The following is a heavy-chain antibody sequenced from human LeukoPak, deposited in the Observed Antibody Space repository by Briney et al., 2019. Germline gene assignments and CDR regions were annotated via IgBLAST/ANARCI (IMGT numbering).Heavy chain of an antibody. D-gene: IGHD6-19*01. Sequence: ASVKVSCKTSGYNFIGYGINWVRQAPGQGLEWMGWISVYNGNTNYAQKLQGRITLTTDASTGTVYMELRSLGSDDTAVYYCAREGVAVAGLDYWGQGTLVTVSS. CDR2: ISVYNGNT. CDR1: GYNFIGYG. V-gene: IGHV1-18*01. J-gene: IGHJ4*02. CDR3: AREGVAVAGLDY.